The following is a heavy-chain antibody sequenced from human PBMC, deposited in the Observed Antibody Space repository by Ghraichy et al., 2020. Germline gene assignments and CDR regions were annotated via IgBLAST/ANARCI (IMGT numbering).Heavy chain of an antibody. Sequence: GESLNISCAASEFTFSSYAMSWVRQAPGKGLEWVSAISGSGGSTYYADSVKGRFTISRDNSKNTLYLQMNSLRAEDTAVYYCAKGVSSSNPRSGSGVMDVWGKGTTVTVSS. CDR2: ISGSGGST. D-gene: IGHD4-11*01. CDR1: EFTFSSYA. CDR3: AKGVSSSNPRSGSGVMDV. V-gene: IGHV3-23*01. J-gene: IGHJ6*03.